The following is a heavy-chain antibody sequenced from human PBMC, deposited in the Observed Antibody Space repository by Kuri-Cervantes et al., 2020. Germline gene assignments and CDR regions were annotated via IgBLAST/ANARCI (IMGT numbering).Heavy chain of an antibody. CDR2: ISGSGGST. CDR3: ARVNTMMAWYQYYYMDV. Sequence: GGSLRLSCAASGFTFSSYAMSWVRQAPGKGLEWVSAISGSGGSTYHADSVKGRFTISRNNSQNTLYLQMNSLRAEDTAVYYCARVNTMMAWYQYYYMDVWGKGTTVTVSS. CDR1: GFTFSSYA. J-gene: IGHJ6*03. D-gene: IGHD2-2*01. V-gene: IGHV3-23*01.